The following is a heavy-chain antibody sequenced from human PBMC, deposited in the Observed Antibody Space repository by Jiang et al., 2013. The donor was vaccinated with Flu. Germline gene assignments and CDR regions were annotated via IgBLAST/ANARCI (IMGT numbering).Heavy chain of an antibody. CDR2: IAKSGGSP. CDR3: TNCDTRGRSSGWCHIFDI. V-gene: IGHV3-23*05. D-gene: IGHD6-19*01. J-gene: IGHJ3*02. Sequence: SGGALVQPGGSLRLSCVASGFTFSNYVMNWVRQAPGKGLEWVSAIAKSGGSPQYADSVKGRFTISRDNSKNTLYLQMNSLRAEDTALYFCTNCDTRGRSSGWCHIFDIWGQGTMVTVSS. CDR1: GFTFSNYV.